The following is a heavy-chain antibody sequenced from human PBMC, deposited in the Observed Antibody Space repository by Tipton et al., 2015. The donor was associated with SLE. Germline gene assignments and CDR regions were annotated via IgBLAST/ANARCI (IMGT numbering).Heavy chain of an antibody. V-gene: IGHV4-59*01. CDR2: IYHSGST. CDR1: GGSISSYY. Sequence: TLSLTCTVSGGSISSYYWSWIRQPPGKGLEWIGYIYHSGSTNYNPSLKSRVTISVDTSKNQFSLKLSSVTAADTAVYYCARRAAGREFDYWGQGTLVTVSS. D-gene: IGHD6-13*01. J-gene: IGHJ4*02. CDR3: ARRAAGREFDY.